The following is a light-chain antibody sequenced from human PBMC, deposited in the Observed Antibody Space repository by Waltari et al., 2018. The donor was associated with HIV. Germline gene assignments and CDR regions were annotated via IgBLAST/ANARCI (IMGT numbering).Light chain of an antibody. V-gene: IGLV2-23*01. Sequence: QSALTQPASVSGSPGQSITISCTGTSSDVGSYSLVSWYQQHPGKAPKLMIYEGSKRPSGVSNRFSGSKSDNTASLTISGLQAEDEADYNCCSYAGSSIMVFGGGTKLTVL. CDR3: CSYAGSSIMV. CDR2: EGS. CDR1: SSDVGSYSL. J-gene: IGLJ2*01.